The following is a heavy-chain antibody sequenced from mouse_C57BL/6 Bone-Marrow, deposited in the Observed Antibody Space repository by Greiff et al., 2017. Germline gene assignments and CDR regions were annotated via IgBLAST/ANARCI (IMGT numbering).Heavy chain of an antibody. Sequence: VQVVESGAELVRPGTSVKMSCKASGYTFTNYWIGWAKQRPGHGLEWIGDIYPGGGYTNYNEKFKGKATLTADKSSSTAYMQFSSLTSEDSAIYYCARAFYYGSSLDAMDYWGQGTSVTVSS. J-gene: IGHJ4*01. CDR1: GYTFTNYW. V-gene: IGHV1-63*01. CDR3: ARAFYYGSSLDAMDY. CDR2: IYPGGGYT. D-gene: IGHD1-1*01.